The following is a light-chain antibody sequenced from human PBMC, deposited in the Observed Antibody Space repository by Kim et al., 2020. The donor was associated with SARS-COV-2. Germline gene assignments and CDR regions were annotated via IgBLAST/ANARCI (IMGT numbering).Light chain of an antibody. J-gene: IGKJ5*01. CDR1: QSVSSY. CDR3: QQRSNWPPIT. Sequence: STGERATRSCRASQSVSSYLDWYQQTPGQAPRLLIYDASNRATGIPARFSGSGSGTDFTLTISSLEPEDFAVYYCQQRSNWPPITFGQGTRLEIK. V-gene: IGKV3-11*01. CDR2: DAS.